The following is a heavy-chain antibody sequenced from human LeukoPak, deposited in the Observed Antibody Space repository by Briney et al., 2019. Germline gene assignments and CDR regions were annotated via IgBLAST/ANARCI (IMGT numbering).Heavy chain of an antibody. V-gene: IGHV3-23*01. CDR2: ISGSGDST. CDR3: AKGFDY. CDR1: GFTFSNYG. Sequence: AGGSLRLSCVASGFTFSNYGMSWVRQAPGKGLEWVSAISGSGDSTYYADSVKGRFTISRDNPKNTLYLQMSSLRADDTAVYYCAKGFDYWGQGNLVTASS. J-gene: IGHJ4*02.